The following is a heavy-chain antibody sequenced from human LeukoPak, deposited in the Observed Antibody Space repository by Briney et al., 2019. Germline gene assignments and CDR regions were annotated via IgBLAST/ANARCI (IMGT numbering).Heavy chain of an antibody. Sequence: PSETLSLTCTVSGDSISSSSYFWGWIRQPPGKGLEWIATIYYSGSTYYNPSLKSRVTISVDTSKNQFSLRSSSVTAADTAVYYCARLGYQLLKSYFDYWGQGTLVTVSS. J-gene: IGHJ4*02. CDR1: GDSISSSSYF. D-gene: IGHD2-2*01. V-gene: IGHV4-39*01. CDR3: ARLGYQLLKSYFDY. CDR2: IYYSGST.